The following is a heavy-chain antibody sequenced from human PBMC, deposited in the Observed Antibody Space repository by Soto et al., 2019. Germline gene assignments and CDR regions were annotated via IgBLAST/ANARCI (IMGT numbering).Heavy chain of an antibody. Sequence: QVQLQQWGAGLLKPSETLSLTCAVYGGSLSGYYGNWIRQSPGKGLEWIGEINHSGSTNYNPSLKSRVTISIDTSTNQFSLKLSSVTAADTAVYYCARNRNLDVWAKGPRSSSP. CDR1: GGSLSGYY. V-gene: IGHV4-34*01. CDR3: ARNRNLDV. CDR2: INHSGST. J-gene: IGHJ6*02. D-gene: IGHD1-1*01.